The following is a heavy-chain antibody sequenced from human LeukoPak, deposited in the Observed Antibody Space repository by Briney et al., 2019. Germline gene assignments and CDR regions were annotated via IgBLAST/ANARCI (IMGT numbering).Heavy chain of an antibody. V-gene: IGHV3-11*01. CDR2: ISSSGSTI. CDR3: AKWGDYYYDSSGYYYGGQNYFDY. D-gene: IGHD3-22*01. CDR1: GFTFSDYY. Sequence: GGSLRLSCVASGFTFSDYYMSWIRQAPGKGLEWVSYISSSGSTIYYADSVKGRFTISKDNSKNTLYLQMNSLRAEDTAVYYCAKWGDYYYDSSGYYYGGQNYFDYWGQGTLVTVSS. J-gene: IGHJ4*02.